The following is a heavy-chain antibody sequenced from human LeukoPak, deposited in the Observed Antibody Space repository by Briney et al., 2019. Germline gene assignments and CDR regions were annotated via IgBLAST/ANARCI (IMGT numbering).Heavy chain of an antibody. CDR3: ARGAHIVVVVAAPGDWFDP. V-gene: IGHV1-69*13. Sequence: ASVKVSCKASGGTFSSYAISWVRQAPGQGLEWMGGIIPIFGTANYAQKFQGRVTITADESTSTAYMELSSLRSEDAAVYYCARGAHIVVVVAAPGDWFDPWGQGTLVTVSS. D-gene: IGHD2-15*01. J-gene: IGHJ5*02. CDR1: GGTFSSYA. CDR2: IIPIFGTA.